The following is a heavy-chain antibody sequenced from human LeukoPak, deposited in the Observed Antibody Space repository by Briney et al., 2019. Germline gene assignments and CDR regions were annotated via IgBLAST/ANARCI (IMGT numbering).Heavy chain of an antibody. Sequence: GGSLRLSCAASGFTFNRNAISWLRQAPGKGLEWVSTIGGSGDKTFYADSVKGRFTISRHNSKNMLHLQMSSLTGEDTALYYCVRRGDASSGWGDHDYWGQGALVTVSS. V-gene: IGHV3-23*01. CDR2: IGGSGDKT. CDR1: GFTFNRNA. D-gene: IGHD6-19*01. J-gene: IGHJ4*02. CDR3: VRRGDASSGWGDHDY.